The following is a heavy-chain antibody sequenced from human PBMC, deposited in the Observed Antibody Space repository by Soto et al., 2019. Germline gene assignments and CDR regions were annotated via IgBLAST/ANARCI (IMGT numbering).Heavy chain of an antibody. CDR1: GVTFRNYP. Sequence: SVKVSCKASGVTFRNYPINWVRQAPGQGLEWMGSIFPLTDIPDYAQNFQARLTISADKSTSTAYMELSSLTSDDTAVYYCACDSSGYYPRGDYYYGMDVWGQGTTVTVS. V-gene: IGHV1-69*04. CDR2: IFPLTDIP. D-gene: IGHD3-22*01. J-gene: IGHJ6*02. CDR3: ACDSSGYYPRGDYYYGMDV.